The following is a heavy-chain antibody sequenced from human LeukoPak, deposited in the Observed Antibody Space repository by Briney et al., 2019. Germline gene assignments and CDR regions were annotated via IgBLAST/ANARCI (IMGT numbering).Heavy chain of an antibody. CDR2: IRYDGSNK. CDR3: AKEGEGYFQGYYFDY. D-gene: IGHD2-15*01. J-gene: IGHJ4*02. Sequence: GGSLRPSCAASGFTFSSYGMHWVRQAPGKGLEWVAFIRYDGSNKYYADSVKGRFTISRDNSKNTLYLQMNSLRAEDTAVYYCAKEGEGYFQGYYFDYWGQGTLVTVSS. CDR1: GFTFSSYG. V-gene: IGHV3-30*02.